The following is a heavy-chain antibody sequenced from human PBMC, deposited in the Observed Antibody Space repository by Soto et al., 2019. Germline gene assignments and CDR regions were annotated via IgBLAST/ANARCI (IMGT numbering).Heavy chain of an antibody. CDR3: ARAPSITTVSLDY. Sequence: EVQLVDSGGGLVKPGGSLRLSCAASGFTFRSYIRNWVRQSPGKWLEWVSSISSSSSDIYYADSVKGRFTISRDNAKNPLYLQTNSLRVEDTAVYYCARAPSITTVSLDYWGQGTLVTVSS. J-gene: IGHJ4*02. CDR2: ISSSSSDI. CDR1: GFTFRSYI. D-gene: IGHD3-10*01. V-gene: IGHV3-21*01.